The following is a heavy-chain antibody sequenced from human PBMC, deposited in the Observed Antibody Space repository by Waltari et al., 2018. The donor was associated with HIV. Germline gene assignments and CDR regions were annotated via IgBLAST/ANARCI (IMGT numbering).Heavy chain of an antibody. Sequence: EVHLVESGGGLVQPGGSLRLSCTGSGFTFSNYWMSWVRQDPGKGPGWLAIINYEGGDNDYGYFVKVRFTISRENGKNSLYLQMSSLRVDDTAVYYCAREPFWGQGILVTVSS. J-gene: IGHJ4*02. V-gene: IGHV3-7*01. CDR1: GFTFSNYW. CDR3: AREPF. CDR2: INYEGGDN.